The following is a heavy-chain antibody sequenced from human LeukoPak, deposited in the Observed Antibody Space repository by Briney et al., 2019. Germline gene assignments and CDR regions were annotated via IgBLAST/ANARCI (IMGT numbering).Heavy chain of an antibody. J-gene: IGHJ5*02. CDR3: ARDNQDYGDYDWFDP. Sequence: PSGTLSLTCAVSGGSISSSNWWSWVRQPPGKGLEWIGEIYHSGSTNYNPSLKSRVTISVDKSKNQFSLKLSSVTAADTAVYYRARDNQDYGDYDWFDPWGQGTLVTVSS. V-gene: IGHV4-4*02. CDR1: GGSISSSNW. CDR2: IYHSGST. D-gene: IGHD4-17*01.